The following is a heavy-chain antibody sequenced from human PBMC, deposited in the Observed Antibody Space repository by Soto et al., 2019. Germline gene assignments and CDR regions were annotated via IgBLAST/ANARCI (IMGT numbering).Heavy chain of an antibody. Sequence: QVHLVQSGGEVKKPGASVKVSCKASGYTFISYGLTWVRQAPGQGLEWMGWISGNNRDTNHAQKFEGRVTMTRDASTGEAYMELSSLTSDDTAVYCCARAARPYVDCDYWGQGTLVTVSS. CDR2: ISGNNRDT. D-gene: IGHD3-16*01. CDR1: GYTFISYG. J-gene: IGHJ4*02. CDR3: ARAARPYVDCDY. V-gene: IGHV1-18*01.